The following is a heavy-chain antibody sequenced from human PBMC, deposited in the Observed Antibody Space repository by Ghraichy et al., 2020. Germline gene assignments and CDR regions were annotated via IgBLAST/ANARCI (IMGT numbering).Heavy chain of an antibody. CDR2: IYYSGST. CDR1: GGSISSGGYY. Sequence: TLSLTCTVSGGSISSGGYYWSWIRQHPGKGLEWIGYIYYSGSTYYNPSLKSRVTISVDTSKNQFSLKLSSVTAADTAVYYCARFPYYDDPGFPGEDYWGQGTLVTVSS. V-gene: IGHV4-31*03. D-gene: IGHD3-22*01. CDR3: ARFPYYDDPGFPGEDY. J-gene: IGHJ4*02.